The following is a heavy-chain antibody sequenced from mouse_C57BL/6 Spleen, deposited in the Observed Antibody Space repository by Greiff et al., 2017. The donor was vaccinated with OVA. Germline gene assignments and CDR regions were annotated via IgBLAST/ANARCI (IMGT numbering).Heavy chain of an antibody. CDR2: INPNNGGT. CDR1: GYTFTDYN. V-gene: IGHV1-22*01. D-gene: IGHD2-2*01. J-gene: IGHJ1*03. CDR3: ARPDYGYDGYFDV. Sequence: EVKLVESGPELVKPGASVKMSCKASGYTFTDYNMHWVKQSHGKSLEWIGYINPNNGGTSYNQKFKGKATLTVNKSSSTAYMELRSLTSEDSAVYYCARPDYGYDGYFDVWGTGTTVTVSS.